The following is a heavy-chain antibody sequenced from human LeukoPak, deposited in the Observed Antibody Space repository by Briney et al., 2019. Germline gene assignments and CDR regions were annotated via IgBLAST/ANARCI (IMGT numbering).Heavy chain of an antibody. J-gene: IGHJ3*02. CDR2: FDPEDGET. D-gene: IGHD2-15*01. CDR3: ASLGGFGPILDAFDI. CDR1: GYTLTELS. Sequence: GASVKVSCKVSGYTLTELSMHWVRQAPGKGLEWMGGFDPEDGETIYAQKFQGRVTMTEDTSTDTAYMELSSLRSEDTAVYYCASLGGFGPILDAFDIWGQGTMVTVSS. V-gene: IGHV1-24*01.